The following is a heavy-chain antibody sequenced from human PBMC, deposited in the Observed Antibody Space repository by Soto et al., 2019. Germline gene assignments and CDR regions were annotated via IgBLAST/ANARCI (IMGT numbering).Heavy chain of an antibody. CDR2: IYYSAST. J-gene: IGHJ6*02. D-gene: IGHD3-10*01. CDR1: RPSITSSTYY. CDR3: ARGRITMVRGVSSYGMDV. V-gene: IGHV4-39*07. Sequence: PSETLSLTWTVSRPSITSSTYYWACIRQPPRQGLVWIGSIYYSASTNYNPCLKSRVTISVDTSKNQFSLKLSSVTAADTAVYYCARGRITMVRGVSSYGMDVWGQGTTVTVSS.